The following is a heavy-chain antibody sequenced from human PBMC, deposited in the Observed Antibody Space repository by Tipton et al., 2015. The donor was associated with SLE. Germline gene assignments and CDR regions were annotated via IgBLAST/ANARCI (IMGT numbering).Heavy chain of an antibody. D-gene: IGHD3-16*01. J-gene: IGHJ4*02. Sequence: TLSLTCTVSGGSISSRDYFWGWIRQPPGKGLEWIGCVTYRGATYTRTFYNPSLKSRVTISVDTPKMRLSLTVSSLTAADTAMYHCGTLGWGHDYWGQGTLVTVSS. V-gene: IGHV4-39*07. CDR3: GTLGWGHDY. CDR1: GGSISSRDYF. CDR2: VTYRGATYTRT.